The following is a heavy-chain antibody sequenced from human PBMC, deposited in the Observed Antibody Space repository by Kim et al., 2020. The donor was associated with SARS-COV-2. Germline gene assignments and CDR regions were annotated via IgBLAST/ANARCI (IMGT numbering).Heavy chain of an antibody. V-gene: IGHV1-3*01. CDR2: INAGNGNT. Sequence: ASVKVSCKASGYTFTSYAMHWVRQAPGQRLEWMGWINAGNGNTKYSQKFQGRVTITRDTSASTAYMELSSLRSEDTAVYYCARSRFLEWPRTTYYFDYWGQGTLVTVSS. D-gene: IGHD3-3*01. J-gene: IGHJ4*02. CDR1: GYTFTSYA. CDR3: ARSRFLEWPRTTYYFDY.